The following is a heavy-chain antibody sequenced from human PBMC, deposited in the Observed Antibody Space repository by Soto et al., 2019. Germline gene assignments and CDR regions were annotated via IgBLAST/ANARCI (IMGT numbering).Heavy chain of an antibody. V-gene: IGHV1-18*01. J-gene: IGHJ6*02. CDR1: GYTFSSYG. CDR3: AIDRGGDGMDV. CDR2: IRGYIGNT. Sequence: QVQLVQSGAEVKKPGASVKVSCKASGYTFSSYGISWVRQAPGQGLEWMGWIRGYIGNTNYAQKLQGRVTMTIDTSTSTGYMELRSLRSDDTAVYYCAIDRGGDGMDVWGQGTTVTVSS. D-gene: IGHD3-16*01.